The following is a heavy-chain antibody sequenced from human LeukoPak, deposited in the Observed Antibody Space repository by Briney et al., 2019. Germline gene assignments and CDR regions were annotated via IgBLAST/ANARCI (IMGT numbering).Heavy chain of an antibody. D-gene: IGHD3-9*01. CDR3: TTGHYDILTGYYRYYFDY. Sequence: GGSLRLSCEASGFTFKNAWMIWVRQAPGKGLEWVGRIKSKTDGGTTDYAAPVKGRFTISRDDSKNTLYLQMNSLKTEDTAVYYCTTGHYDILTGYYRYYFDYWGQGTLVTVSS. CDR1: GFTFKNAW. V-gene: IGHV3-15*01. J-gene: IGHJ4*02. CDR2: IKSKTDGGTT.